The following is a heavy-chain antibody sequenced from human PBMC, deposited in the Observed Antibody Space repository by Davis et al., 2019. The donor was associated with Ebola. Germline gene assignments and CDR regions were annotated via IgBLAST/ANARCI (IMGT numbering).Heavy chain of an antibody. J-gene: IGHJ4*02. Sequence: AASVKVSCKASGYTFTSFGITWVXXXXXXXXXXXXXINPHNNNTNYGQNVQGRVTMTTDTSTSTAYMEVGSLRSDDTAVYYCARAQFPTTSDHWGQGTLVTVSS. V-gene: IGHV1-18*04. CDR2: INPHNNNT. D-gene: IGHD1-1*01. CDR1: GYTFTSFG. CDR3: ARAQFPTTSDH.